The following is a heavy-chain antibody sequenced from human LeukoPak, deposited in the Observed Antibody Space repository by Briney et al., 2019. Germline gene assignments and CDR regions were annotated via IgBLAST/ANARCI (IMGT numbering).Heavy chain of an antibody. CDR1: GFPFTNYA. CDR2: ITGSDGTS. Sequence: PGTSLGLSWVASGFPFTNYAMSGVRQAPGKGLEGGSAITGSDGTSHYADSVKGRFTISRDNSKNTLYLQVNSLRAEDTAVYYCAKWGDYDILTGYYVPDYWGQGTLVTVSS. D-gene: IGHD3-9*01. CDR3: AKWGDYDILTGYYVPDY. V-gene: IGHV3-23*01. J-gene: IGHJ4*02.